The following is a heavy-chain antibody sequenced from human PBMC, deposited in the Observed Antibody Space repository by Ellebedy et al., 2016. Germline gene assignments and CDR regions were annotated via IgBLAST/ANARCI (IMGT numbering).Heavy chain of an antibody. Sequence: GESLKISXAASGFTFSNYAIHWVRQAPGKGLEWVAIISYGGGSVKYYADSVKGRFTISRDNSKNTLYLQMNSLRAEDTAVYYCAKAPPLYGSGTNGDYYMDVWGKGTTVSVSS. J-gene: IGHJ6*03. CDR3: AKAPPLYGSGTNGDYYMDV. D-gene: IGHD3-10*01. CDR2: ISYGGGSVK. CDR1: GFTFSNYA. V-gene: IGHV3-30*18.